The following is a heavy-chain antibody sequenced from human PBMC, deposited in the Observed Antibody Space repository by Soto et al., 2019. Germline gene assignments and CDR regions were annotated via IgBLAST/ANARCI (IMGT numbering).Heavy chain of an antibody. CDR2: IYHSGST. D-gene: IGHD3-22*01. Sequence: PSETLSLTCTVSGGSISSGGYSWSWIRQPPGKGLEWIGYIYHSGSTYYNPSLKSRVTISVDRSKNQFSLKLSSVTAADTAVYYCARGGVDYYDSSGYYFSPYYFDFWGQGTLVTVSS. CDR1: GGSISSGGYS. V-gene: IGHV4-30-2*01. J-gene: IGHJ4*02. CDR3: ARGGVDYYDSSGYYFSPYYFDF.